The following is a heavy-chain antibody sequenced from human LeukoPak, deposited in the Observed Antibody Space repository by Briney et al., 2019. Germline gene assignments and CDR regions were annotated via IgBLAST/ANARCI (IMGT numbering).Heavy chain of an antibody. J-gene: IGHJ4*02. CDR1: GFTFSSYA. Sequence: GGSLRLSCAASGFTFSSYAMNWVRQAPGKGLEWVSAISGSGGSTYYADSAKGRFTISRDNSKNTLYLQMNSLRAEDTAVYYCAKGSLSGYSSGWYGGNFFDYWGQGALVTVSS. CDR2: ISGSGGST. CDR3: AKGSLSGYSSGWYGGNFFDY. V-gene: IGHV3-23*01. D-gene: IGHD6-19*01.